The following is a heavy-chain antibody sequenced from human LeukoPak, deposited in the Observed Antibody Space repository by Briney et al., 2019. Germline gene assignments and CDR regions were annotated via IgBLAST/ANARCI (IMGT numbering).Heavy chain of an antibody. CDR3: TRGYNWNYGYFDN. J-gene: IGHJ4*02. V-gene: IGHV3-49*04. D-gene: IGHD1-7*01. Sequence: GGSLRLSCTASGLTFGDYAMSWVRQAPGKGLEWVGFIRSKAYGGTTEYAASVKGRFTISRDDSKSIAYLQMNSLKTEDTAVYYCTRGYNWNYGYFDNWGQGTLVTVSS. CDR1: GLTFGDYA. CDR2: IRSKAYGGTT.